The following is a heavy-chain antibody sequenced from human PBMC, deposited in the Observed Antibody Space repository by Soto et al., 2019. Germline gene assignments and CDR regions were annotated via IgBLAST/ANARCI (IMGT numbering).Heavy chain of an antibody. CDR2: ISSSSNYK. D-gene: IGHD6-6*01. CDR3: ARDPPSIAVRRDFDY. CDR1: GFTFSSYA. V-gene: IGHV3-21*01. J-gene: IGHJ4*02. Sequence: EVHLVESGGGLVRPGGSLRLSCAASGFTFSSYAMNWVRQAPGKGLEWVSSISSSSNYKNYADSVKGRFTISRDNAKNSLYLQMNSLRAEDTAVYYCARDPPSIAVRRDFDYWGQGTLVTVSS.